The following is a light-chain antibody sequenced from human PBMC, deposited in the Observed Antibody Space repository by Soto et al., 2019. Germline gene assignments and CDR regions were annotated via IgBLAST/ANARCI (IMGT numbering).Light chain of an antibody. Sequence: DIQMTQSPSSLSASVGDRVSVTCRASQSISSYLNWYQQRPGKAPNLLIYKASNLERGVPSRFSGSGSGSEFTLTISGLQSEDFAVYYCQQYNDRPPITFGQGTRLEIK. CDR1: QSISSY. J-gene: IGKJ5*01. V-gene: IGKV1-5*03. CDR2: KAS. CDR3: QQYNDRPPIT.